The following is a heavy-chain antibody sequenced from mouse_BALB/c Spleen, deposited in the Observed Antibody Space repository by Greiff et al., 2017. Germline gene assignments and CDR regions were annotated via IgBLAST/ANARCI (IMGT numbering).Heavy chain of an antibody. D-gene: IGHD2-1*01. J-gene: IGHJ2*01. Sequence: QVQLQQPGAELVRPGASVKLSCKASGYTFTSYWMYWVKQRPEQGLEWIGRIDPYDSETHYNQKFKDKAILTVDKTTSTDYMQLSSLTSEDSAVYYGARDDNYGYFDYWGQGTTLTVSS. CDR3: ARDDNYGYFDY. V-gene: IGHV1-52*01. CDR2: IDPYDSET. CDR1: GYTFTSYW.